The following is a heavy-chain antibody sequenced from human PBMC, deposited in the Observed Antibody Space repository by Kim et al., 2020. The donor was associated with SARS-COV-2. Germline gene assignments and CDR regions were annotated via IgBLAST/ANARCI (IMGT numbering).Heavy chain of an antibody. V-gene: IGHV4-34*01. CDR2: INHSGST. CDR3: ARGAGSGYPTSNFDY. Sequence: SETLSLTCAVYGGSFSGYYWSWIRQPPGKGLEWIGEINHSGSTNYNPSLKSRVTISVDTSKNQFSLKLSSVTAADTAVYYCARGAGSGYPTSNFDYWGQGTLVTVSS. J-gene: IGHJ4*02. CDR1: GGSFSGYY. D-gene: IGHD3-3*01.